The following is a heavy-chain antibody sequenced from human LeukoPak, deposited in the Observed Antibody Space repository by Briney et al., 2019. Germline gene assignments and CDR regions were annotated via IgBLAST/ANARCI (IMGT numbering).Heavy chain of an antibody. V-gene: IGHV1-2*02. J-gene: IGHJ6*03. Sequence: ASVKVSCKASGYSFTGYYMHWVRQAPGQGLEWMGWINPNSGGTNYAQKFQGRVTMTRDTSNSTAYMELSRLRSDDTAVYYCARDRDYQRYRSGGSCYSRSHYYYFMDVWGKGTTVTVSS. CDR1: GYSFTGYY. CDR2: INPNSGGT. D-gene: IGHD2-15*01. CDR3: ARDRDYQRYRSGGSCYSRSHYYYFMDV.